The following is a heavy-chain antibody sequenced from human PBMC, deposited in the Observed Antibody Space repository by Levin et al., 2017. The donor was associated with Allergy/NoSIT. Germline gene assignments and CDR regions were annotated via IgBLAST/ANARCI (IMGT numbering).Heavy chain of an antibody. CDR1: GFTFSSYA. J-gene: IGHJ4*02. CDR2: ISGSGGST. CDR3: AKSSKYMIVVPSGY. Sequence: LSLTCAASGFTFSSYAMSWVRQAPGKGLEWVSAISGSGGSTYYADSVKGRFTISRDNSKNTLYLQMNSLRAEDTAVYYCAKSSKYMIVVPSGYWGQGTLVTVSS. D-gene: IGHD3-22*01. V-gene: IGHV3-23*01.